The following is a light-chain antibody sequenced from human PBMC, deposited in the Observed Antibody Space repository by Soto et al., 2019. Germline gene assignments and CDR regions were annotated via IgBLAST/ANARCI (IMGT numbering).Light chain of an antibody. V-gene: IGLV2-14*01. CDR3: SSYTSSNTYV. CDR2: EVS. Sequence: QSVLTQPASVSGSPGQSITISCTGTSSDVGGYNYASWYQQFTGKAPKVMIFEVSHRPSGVSNRFSGSKSGSTASLTISGPQAEDEADYYCSSYTSSNTYVFGTGTKVTVL. J-gene: IGLJ1*01. CDR1: SSDVGGYNY.